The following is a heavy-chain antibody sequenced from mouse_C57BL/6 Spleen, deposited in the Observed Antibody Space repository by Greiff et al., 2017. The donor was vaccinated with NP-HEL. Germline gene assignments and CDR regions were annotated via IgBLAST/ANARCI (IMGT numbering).Heavy chain of an antibody. CDR3: ARSYDYDERDWYFDV. CDR1: GYTFTSYW. J-gene: IGHJ1*03. D-gene: IGHD2-4*01. CDR2: IHPNSGST. Sequence: QVQLKQPGAELVKPGASVKLSCKASGYTFTSYWMHWVKQRPGQGLEWIGMIHPNSGSTNYNEKFKSKATLTVDKSSSTAYMQLSSLTSEDSAVYYCARSYDYDERDWYFDVWGTGTTVTVSS. V-gene: IGHV1-64*01.